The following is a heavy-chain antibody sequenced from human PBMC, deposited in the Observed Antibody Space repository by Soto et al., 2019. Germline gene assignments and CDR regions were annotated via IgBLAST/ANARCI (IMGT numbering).Heavy chain of an antibody. D-gene: IGHD1-26*01. Sequence: QVQLVESGGGVVQPGRSLRLSCAASGFTFSSYGMHWFRQAPGKGLEWVAVISYDGSNKYYADSVKGRFTISRDNSKNTLYLPMNSLRAEDTAVYYCASLLSGSYHYFDYWGQGTLVTVSS. J-gene: IGHJ4*02. CDR3: ASLLSGSYHYFDY. V-gene: IGHV3-30*03. CDR2: ISYDGSNK. CDR1: GFTFSSYG.